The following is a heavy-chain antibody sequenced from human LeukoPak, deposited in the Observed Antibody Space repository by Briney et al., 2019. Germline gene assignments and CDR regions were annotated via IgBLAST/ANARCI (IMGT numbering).Heavy chain of an antibody. V-gene: IGHV3-30*18. CDR1: GFTFSSYG. J-gene: IGHJ4*02. CDR2: ISYDGSNK. D-gene: IGHD6-19*01. Sequence: PGGSLRLSCAASGFTFSSYGMHWVRRAPGKGLEWVAVISYDGSNKYYADSVKGRFTISRDNSKNTLYLQMNSLRAEDTAVYYCAKGRRGSIAVAGHDYWGQGTLVTVSS. CDR3: AKGRRGSIAVAGHDY.